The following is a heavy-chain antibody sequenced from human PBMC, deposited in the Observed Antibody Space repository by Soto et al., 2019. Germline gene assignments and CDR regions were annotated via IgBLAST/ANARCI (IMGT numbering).Heavy chain of an antibody. J-gene: IGHJ5*02. CDR2: IDPSDSYT. D-gene: IGHD2-21*02. CDR3: ARDTVVTPPWFDP. V-gene: IGHV5-10-1*01. CDR1: GYSFTRYW. Sequence: SCKGSGYSFTRYWISWVRQMPGKGLEWMGRIDPSDSYTNYSPSFQGHVTISADKSISTASLQWSSLKASDTAMYYCARDTVVTPPWFDPWGQGTLVTASS.